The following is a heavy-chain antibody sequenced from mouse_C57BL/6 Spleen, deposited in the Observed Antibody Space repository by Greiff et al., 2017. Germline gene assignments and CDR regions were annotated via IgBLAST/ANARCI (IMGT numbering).Heavy chain of an antibody. V-gene: IGHV1-82*01. Sequence: LQESGPELVKPGASVKISCKASGYAFSSSWMNWVKQRPGKGLEWIGRIYPGDGDTNYNGKFKGKATLTADKSSSTAYMQLSSLTSEDSAVYFCARSFDYWGQGTTLTVSS. CDR2: IYPGDGDT. CDR3: ARSFDY. J-gene: IGHJ2*01. CDR1: GYAFSSSW.